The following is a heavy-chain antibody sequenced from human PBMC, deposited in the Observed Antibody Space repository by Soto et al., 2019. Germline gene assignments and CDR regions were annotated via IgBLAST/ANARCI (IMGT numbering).Heavy chain of an antibody. D-gene: IGHD4-4*01. CDR1: GFTFSAYT. CDR3: TREALSNTVGFPIDY. Sequence: GALRLSCSASGFTFSAYTMTWVRQAPGKGLEWVSSINSRSDYIYYADSVKGRFTISRDNAENSLFLQMNSLRAEDTAVYYCTREALSNTVGFPIDYWGQGTLVTVSS. V-gene: IGHV3-21*01. J-gene: IGHJ4*02. CDR2: INSRSDYI.